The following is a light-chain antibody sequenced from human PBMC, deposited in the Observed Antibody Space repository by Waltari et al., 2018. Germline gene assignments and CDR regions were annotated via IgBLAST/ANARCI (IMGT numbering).Light chain of an antibody. CDR1: QSISSY. J-gene: IGKJ4*01. CDR3: QQSYSTPPDT. V-gene: IGKV1-39*01. CDR2: AAS. Sequence: DIQMTQSPSSPSASVGDRVTITCRASQSISSYLNWYQQKPGKAPKLLIYAASSLQSGVPSRFSGSGSGTDFTLTISSLQPEDFATYYCQQSYSTPPDTFGGGTKVEIK.